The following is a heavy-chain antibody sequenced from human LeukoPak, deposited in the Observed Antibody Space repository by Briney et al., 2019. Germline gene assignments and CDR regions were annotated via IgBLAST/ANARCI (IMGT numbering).Heavy chain of an antibody. Sequence: SETLSLTCAVSGYSISSGYYWGWIRQPPGKGLEWIGSIYHSGSTYYNPSLKSRVTISVDTSNNQFSLRLTSVTAADTAVYFCARHTSSAWHADYWGHGNLVTVSS. CDR1: GYSISSGYY. CDR2: IYHSGST. V-gene: IGHV4-38-2*01. J-gene: IGHJ4*01. D-gene: IGHD6-25*01. CDR3: ARHTSSAWHADY.